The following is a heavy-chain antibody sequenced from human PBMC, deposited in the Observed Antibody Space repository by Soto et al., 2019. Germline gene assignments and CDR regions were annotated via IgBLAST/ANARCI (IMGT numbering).Heavy chain of an antibody. Sequence: GESLKISCQGSGYNFATHWIGWVRHKAGKGLEWMGIIFPGDAETRYSPSLQGHITISADKSISTAYLRWSSLKASDTGMYYCATPGGFGMDVWGQGTTVTVSS. CDR3: ATPGGFGMDV. J-gene: IGHJ6*02. D-gene: IGHD5-12*01. V-gene: IGHV5-51*01. CDR1: GYNFATHW. CDR2: IFPGDAET.